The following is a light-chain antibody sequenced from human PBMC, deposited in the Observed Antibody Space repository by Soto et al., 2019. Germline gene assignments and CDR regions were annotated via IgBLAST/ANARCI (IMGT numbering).Light chain of an antibody. V-gene: IGKV1-6*01. CDR1: RDVGSD. CDR2: AAS. CDR3: LQDYGDWWP. J-gene: IGKJ1*01. Sequence: TQMTQSPLSLSASVGEKIIITCRASRDVGSDVSWYQQKPGQAPKLVIYAASNLYTGVPSRFSGRRSGTEFTLTTSSLQPEDFASYYCLQDYGDWWPFGLVTKVDIX.